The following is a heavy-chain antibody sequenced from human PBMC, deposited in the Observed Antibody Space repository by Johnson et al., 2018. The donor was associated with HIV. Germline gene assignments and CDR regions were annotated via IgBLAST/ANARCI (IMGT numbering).Heavy chain of an antibody. J-gene: IGHJ3*02. D-gene: IGHD3-10*01. V-gene: IGHV3-30*02. CDR1: GFTLSSYG. CDR3: AKDQYGSGSYDKGNAFDI. Sequence: QVHLVESGGGVVQPGGSLRLSCVASGFTLSSYGMHWVRQAPGTGLEWVSFIRYDGSNKYYADSVKGRFTISRDISKNTLYLQMNSLRAEDTAVYYCAKDQYGSGSYDKGNAFDIWGQGTMVTVSS. CDR2: IRYDGSNK.